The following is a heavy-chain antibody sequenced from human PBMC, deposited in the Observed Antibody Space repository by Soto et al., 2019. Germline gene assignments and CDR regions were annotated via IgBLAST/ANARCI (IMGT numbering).Heavy chain of an antibody. CDR1: GYTFTSHG. CDR2: INPNSGST. D-gene: IGHD5-18*01. J-gene: IGHJ4*02. Sequence: ASVKVSCKDSGYTFTSHGITWVRQAPGQGLEWMGWINPNSGSTNYAQNFQDWITMTRDTSSSTAYMELSRLRSDDTAVYYCAREYSYGYDYWGQGTLVTVSS. CDR3: AREYSYGYDY. V-gene: IGHV1-2*04.